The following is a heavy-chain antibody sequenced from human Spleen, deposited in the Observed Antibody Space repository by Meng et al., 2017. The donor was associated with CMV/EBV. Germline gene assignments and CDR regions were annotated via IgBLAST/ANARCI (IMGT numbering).Heavy chain of an antibody. V-gene: IGHV3-21*01. Sequence: GESLKISCAASGFTFSSYSINWVRQAPGEGLEWVASISSSSIYIYYADSVRGRFTISRDNAKNSLSLQMNSLRAEDTAIYYCARVHCTSTSCYYYEMDVWGQGTTVTVSS. CDR3: ARVHCTSTSCYYYEMDV. CDR1: GFTFSSYS. D-gene: IGHD2-2*01. CDR2: ISSSSIYI. J-gene: IGHJ6*02.